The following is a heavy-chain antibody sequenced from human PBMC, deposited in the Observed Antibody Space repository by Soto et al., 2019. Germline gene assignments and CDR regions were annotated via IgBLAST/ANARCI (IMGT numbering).Heavy chain of an antibody. J-gene: IGHJ4*02. Sequence: GGSLRLSCAASGFTVSSNYMSWVRQAPGKGLEWVSVIYSGGSTYYADSVKGRSTISRDNSKNTLYLQMNSLRAEDTAVYYCARSYDFWSGYWLEWGQGTLVTVSS. CDR3: ARSYDFWSGYWLE. V-gene: IGHV3-66*01. CDR2: IYSGGST. CDR1: GFTVSSNY. D-gene: IGHD3-3*01.